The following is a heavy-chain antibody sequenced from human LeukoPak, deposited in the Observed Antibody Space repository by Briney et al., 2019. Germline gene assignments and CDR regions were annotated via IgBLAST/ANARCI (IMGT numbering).Heavy chain of an antibody. CDR1: GFTFSSYA. J-gene: IGHJ4*02. CDR3: AIPNFDY. Sequence: PGGSLRLSCAASGFTFSSYAMHWVRQAPGKGLEWVAVISYGGSNKYYADSVKGRFTISRDNSKNTLYLQMNSLRAEDTAVYYCAIPNFDYWGQGTLVTVSS. D-gene: IGHD2-2*01. CDR2: ISYGGSNK. V-gene: IGHV3-30-3*01.